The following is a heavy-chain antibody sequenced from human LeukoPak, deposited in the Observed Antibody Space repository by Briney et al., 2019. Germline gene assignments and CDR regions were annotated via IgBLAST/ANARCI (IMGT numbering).Heavy chain of an antibody. CDR3: AGNVQLERAFDY. D-gene: IGHD1-1*01. CDR2: IGPTGSDR. Sequence: KPGGSLRLSCTASGLTFSTSGFNWVRQAPGKGLEWVASIGPTGSDRYHADSIKGRFTISRDNANNFLYLQMNSLRAEDTAVYYCAGNVQLERAFDYWGQGTLVTVSS. V-gene: IGHV3-21*06. J-gene: IGHJ4*02. CDR1: GLTFSTSG.